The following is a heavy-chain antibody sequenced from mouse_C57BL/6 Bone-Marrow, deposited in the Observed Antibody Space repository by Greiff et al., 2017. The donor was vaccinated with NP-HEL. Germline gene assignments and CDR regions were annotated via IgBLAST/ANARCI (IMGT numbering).Heavy chain of an antibody. J-gene: IGHJ1*03. CDR2: IDPNSGGT. V-gene: IGHV1-72*01. D-gene: IGHD1-1*01. CDR3: ARYYYGSRGWYFDV. Sequence: QVQLQQPGADLVKPGASVKLSCKASGYTFTSYWMHWVMQRPGRGLEWIGRIDPNSGGTKFNEKFKTKATLTVDKPSSTAYMQLSSLTSEDSAVYYCARYYYGSRGWYFDVWGTGTTVTVSS. CDR1: GYTFTSYW.